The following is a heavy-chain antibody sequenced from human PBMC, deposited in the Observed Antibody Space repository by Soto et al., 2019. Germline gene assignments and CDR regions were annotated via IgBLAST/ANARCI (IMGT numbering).Heavy chain of an antibody. CDR1: GYTFSAYT. Sequence: QAQLVQSGPEMKKPGASGKISCKATGYTFSAYTMNWVRQAPGQSLEWMGWINAGSGTTKYSQNFQGRVSITRDTSASTVYMELTGLTSEDTAVYYCARDTETLGPRANDALDIWGQGTMVTVSS. CDR2: INAGSGTT. V-gene: IGHV1-3*01. J-gene: IGHJ3*02. D-gene: IGHD3-3*02. CDR3: ARDTETLGPRANDALDI.